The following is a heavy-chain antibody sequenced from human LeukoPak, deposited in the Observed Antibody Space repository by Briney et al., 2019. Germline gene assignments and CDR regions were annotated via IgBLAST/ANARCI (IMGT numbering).Heavy chain of an antibody. CDR1: GVSIGSGGY. D-gene: IGHD2-15*01. J-gene: IGHJ4*02. CDR3: ARHGSYSLAF. CDR2: IFYIGSA. Sequence: PSETLSLTCAVSGVSIGSGGYWSWVRQPPGKGLEWIGQIFYIGSAHYNPSFESRVIMSIDNSRNQLSLRFNSVTAADTAVCYCARHGSYSLAFWGQGALVTVSS. V-gene: IGHV4-4*02.